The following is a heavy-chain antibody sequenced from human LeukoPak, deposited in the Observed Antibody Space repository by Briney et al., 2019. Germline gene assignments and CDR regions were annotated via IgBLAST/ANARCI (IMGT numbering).Heavy chain of an antibody. V-gene: IGHV3-9*01. J-gene: IGHJ6*03. D-gene: IGHD3-9*01. CDR3: AKDIDFASSGNMDV. CDR1: GFTFDDYA. Sequence: GGSLRLSCAASGFTFDDYAMHWVRQAPGKGLEWVSGISWNSGSIGYADSVKGRFTISRDNTKNSLYLQMHSLRSEDTSLYYCAKDIDFASSGNMDVWGKGTTVTVSS. CDR2: ISWNSGSI.